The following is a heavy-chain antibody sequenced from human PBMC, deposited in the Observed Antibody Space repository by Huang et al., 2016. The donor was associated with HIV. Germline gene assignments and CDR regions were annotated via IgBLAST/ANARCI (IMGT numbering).Heavy chain of an antibody. CDR2: IIPTLVTA. CDR3: ATVDYYDTSGPQRGYFDN. J-gene: IGHJ4*01. Sequence: QVQMVQSGAEVKKPGYSVKVSCKASGGSFRNFAIGWVRKAPGQGREWWGGIIPTLVTANSTQKVQGRVMIIADESTSTAYLELSSLRSEDTAVYYCATVDYYDTSGPQRGYFDNWGQEPWSPSPQ. CDR1: GGSFRNFA. V-gene: IGHV1-69*01. D-gene: IGHD3-22*01.